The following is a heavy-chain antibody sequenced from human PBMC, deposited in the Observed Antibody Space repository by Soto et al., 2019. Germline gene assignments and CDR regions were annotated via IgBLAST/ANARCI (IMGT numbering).Heavy chain of an antibody. J-gene: IGHJ6*02. Sequence: SETLSLTCAVYGGSFSGYYWSWIRQPPGKGLEWIGEINHSGGTNYNPSLKSRVTISVDTSKNQFSLKLSSVTAADTAVYYCARDLWGYCGTDCYPLDVWGQGTTVT. CDR3: ARDLWGYCGTDCYPLDV. D-gene: IGHD2-21*02. CDR1: GGSFSGYY. V-gene: IGHV4-34*01. CDR2: INHSGGT.